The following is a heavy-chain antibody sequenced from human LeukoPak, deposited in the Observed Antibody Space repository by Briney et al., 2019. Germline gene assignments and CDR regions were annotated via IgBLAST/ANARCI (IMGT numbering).Heavy chain of an antibody. D-gene: IGHD3-10*01. CDR1: GGSIISTSHY. Sequence: SETLSLTCTVSGGSIISTSHYWGWIRQPPGKGLEWIGNIFYSGTTYYYPSLTSRVTVSIDTSKSQFSLRLTSVTAADTAVYFCARVTYGRPGYWYFDLWGRGTLVTASS. CDR3: ARVTYGRPGYWYFDL. V-gene: IGHV4-39*07. CDR2: IFYSGTT. J-gene: IGHJ2*01.